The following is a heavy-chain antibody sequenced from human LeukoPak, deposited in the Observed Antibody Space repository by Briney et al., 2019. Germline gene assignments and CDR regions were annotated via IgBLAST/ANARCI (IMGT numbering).Heavy chain of an antibody. V-gene: IGHV3-33*01. CDR1: GFTFSSYG. CDR3: ARDFAYYYYSMDV. Sequence: GSLRLSCAASGFTFSSYGMHWVRQAPGKGLEWVAVIWYDGSNKYYADSVKGRFTISRDNSKNTLYLQMNSLRAEDTAVYYCARDFAYYYYSMDVWGQGTTVTVSS. CDR2: IWYDGSNK. J-gene: IGHJ6*02.